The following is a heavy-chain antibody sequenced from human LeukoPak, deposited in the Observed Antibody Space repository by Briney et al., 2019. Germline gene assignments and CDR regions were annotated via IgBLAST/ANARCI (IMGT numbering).Heavy chain of an antibody. CDR3: TRDRTAIFDY. Sequence: ASVKVSCKASGYIFTNYPIHWVRQAPGQRPEWMGWTIAGNGNTKYSQNFQGRLTITRDTSASTVYMDLSSLRSEDTAVYYCTRDRTAIFDYWGQGTLVTVSS. D-gene: IGHD2-21*02. CDR2: TIAGNGNT. CDR1: GYIFTNYP. J-gene: IGHJ4*02. V-gene: IGHV1-3*01.